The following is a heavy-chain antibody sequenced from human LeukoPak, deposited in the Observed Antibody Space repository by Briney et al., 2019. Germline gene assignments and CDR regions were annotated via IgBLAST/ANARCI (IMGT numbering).Heavy chain of an antibody. CDR1: GGSISGYY. CDR2: IYYRGST. CDR3: ARASHGSNSEFDY. V-gene: IGHV4-59*01. J-gene: IGHJ4*02. Sequence: SETLSLTCTVSGGSISGYYWTWIRQPQGKGLEWIGFIYYRGSTNYNPSLKSRATISLDTSRNQFSLKLSSVTAADTAVYYCARASHGSNSEFDYWGQGTLVTVSS. D-gene: IGHD4-23*01.